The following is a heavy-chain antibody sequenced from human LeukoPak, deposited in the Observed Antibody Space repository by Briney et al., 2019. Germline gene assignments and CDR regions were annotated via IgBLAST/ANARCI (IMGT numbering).Heavy chain of an antibody. CDR2: IYPGDSDT. D-gene: IGHD2-2*01. J-gene: IGHJ4*02. CDR3: ARSKIVVVPAATFDY. CDR1: GSRFTSYW. Sequence: GASLKISCKGSGSRFTSYWIGWVRRMPGKGVEWMGIIYPGDSDTRYSPSFQGQVTISADKSISTAYLQWSSLKASDTAMYYCARSKIVVVPAATFDYWGQGTLVTVSS. V-gene: IGHV5-51*01.